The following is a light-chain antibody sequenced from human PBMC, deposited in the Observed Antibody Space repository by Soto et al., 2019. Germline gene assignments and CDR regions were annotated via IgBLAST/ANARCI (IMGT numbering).Light chain of an antibody. CDR1: QSVSSN. J-gene: IGKJ1*01. V-gene: IGKV3-15*01. CDR3: LQDYNYPRT. CDR2: GAF. Sequence: EIVLTQSPGTLSLSPGERATLSCRASQSVSSNLAWYQQKPGQAPSLLIYGAFTRATGIPARFSGTGSGTEFTLTISSLEPEDFATYYCLQDYNYPRTFGQGTKVDIK.